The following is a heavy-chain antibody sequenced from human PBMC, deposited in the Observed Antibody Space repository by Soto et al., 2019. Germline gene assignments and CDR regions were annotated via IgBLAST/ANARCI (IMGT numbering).Heavy chain of an antibody. CDR2: IIPIFGTA. CDR3: ASPGTMVRGVSPHYYYYGMDV. CDR1: GGTFSSYA. D-gene: IGHD3-10*01. Sequence: QVQLVQSGAEVKKPGSSVKVSCKASGGTFSSYAISWVRQAPGQGLEWMGGIIPIFGTANYAQKFQGRVTITADESTSTAYMELSSLRSEDTAVYYCASPGTMVRGVSPHYYYYGMDVWGQGTTVTVSS. V-gene: IGHV1-69*01. J-gene: IGHJ6*02.